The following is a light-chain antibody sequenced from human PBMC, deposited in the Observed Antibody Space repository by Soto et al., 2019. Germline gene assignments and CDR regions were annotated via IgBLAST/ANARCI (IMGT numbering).Light chain of an antibody. J-gene: IGLJ7*01. CDR2: DVS. V-gene: IGLV2-14*01. CDR3: ISYTSSSTWV. Sequence: QSVLTQPASVSGSPGQSITISCTGTSSDVGGYNYVSWYQQHPGKAPKLMIYDVSNRPSGVSNRFSGSKSGNTASLTISGRQAEDEAEYYCISYTSSSTWVFGGCTQLTVL. CDR1: SSDVGGYNY.